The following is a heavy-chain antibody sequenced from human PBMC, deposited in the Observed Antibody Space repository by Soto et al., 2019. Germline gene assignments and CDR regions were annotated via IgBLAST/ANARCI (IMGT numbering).Heavy chain of an antibody. D-gene: IGHD5-12*01. CDR2: ISYDGGSNK. CDR1: GFTFSSYA. J-gene: IGHJ6*02. Sequence: QVQLVESGGGVVQPGRSLRLSCAASGFTFSSYAMHWVRQAPGEGLEWVAVISYDGGSNKYYADSVKGRFTISRDNSRNTLYLQMNSLRAEDTAVYYCARVVAKITDYYYGMDVWGQGTTVTVSS. V-gene: IGHV3-30-3*01. CDR3: ARVVAKITDYYYGMDV.